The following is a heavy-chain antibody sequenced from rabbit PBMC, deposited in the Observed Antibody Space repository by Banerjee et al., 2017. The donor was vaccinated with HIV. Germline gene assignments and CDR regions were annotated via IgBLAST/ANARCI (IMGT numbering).Heavy chain of an antibody. Sequence: QEQLEESGGGLVKPGASLTLTCTASGFSFSSSYWICWVRQAPGKGLEWIGCIYTGDGSTYYASWVNGRFTISRSTSLNTVDLKMTSLTAADTATYFCARDSGSGYWEYFLWGPGTLVTVS. D-gene: IGHD1-1*01. CDR3: ARDSGSGYWEYFL. CDR2: IYTGDGST. V-gene: IGHV1S43*01. CDR1: GFSFSSSYW. J-gene: IGHJ6*01.